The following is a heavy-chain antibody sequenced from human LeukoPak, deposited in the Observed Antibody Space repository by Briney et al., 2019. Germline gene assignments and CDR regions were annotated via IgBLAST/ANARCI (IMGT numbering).Heavy chain of an antibody. D-gene: IGHD5-24*01. V-gene: IGHV4-34*01. J-gene: IGHJ4*02. CDR1: GGSFSGYY. Sequence: PSETLSLTCAVYGGSFSGYYWSWIRQPPGKGLEWIGEINHSRSTNYNPCLKSRVTISVDTSKNQFSLKLSSVTAADTAVYYCARVEIAVSLRFDYWGQGTLDSVSS. CDR2: INHSRST. CDR3: ARVEIAVSLRFDY.